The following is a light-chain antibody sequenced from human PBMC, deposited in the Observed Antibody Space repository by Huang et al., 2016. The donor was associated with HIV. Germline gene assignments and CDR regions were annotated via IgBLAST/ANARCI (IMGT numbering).Light chain of an antibody. Sequence: EIVMTQSPATLSVSPGERATLSCRASQSVSNNLAWDQQKPGQAPRLLIYDASTRATAIPARFSGSGSVTEFTLTISSLQSEDFAVYYCQHYNNWPPKTFGQGTKVEIK. CDR3: QHYNNWPPKT. J-gene: IGKJ1*01. CDR1: QSVSNN. CDR2: DAS. V-gene: IGKV3-15*01.